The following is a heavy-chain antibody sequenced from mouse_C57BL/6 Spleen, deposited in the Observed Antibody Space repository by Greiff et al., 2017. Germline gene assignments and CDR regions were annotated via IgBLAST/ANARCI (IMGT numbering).Heavy chain of an antibody. CDR1: GFTFSDYG. Sequence: EVMLVESGGGLVQPGGSLKLSCAASGFTFSDYGMAWVRQAPRKGPGWVAFISNLAYSIYYADTVTGRFTISRENAKNTRYMEMSSLRSEATAMYYCARQGFYYGSSYNYAMDYWGQGTSVTVSS. CDR3: ARQGFYYGSSYNYAMDY. V-gene: IGHV5-15*01. CDR2: ISNLAYSI. J-gene: IGHJ4*01. D-gene: IGHD1-1*01.